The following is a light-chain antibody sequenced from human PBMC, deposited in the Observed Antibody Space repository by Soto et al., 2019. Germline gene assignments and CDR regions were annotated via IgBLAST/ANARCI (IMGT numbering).Light chain of an antibody. CDR3: QQYESSPIT. J-gene: IGKJ5*01. Sequence: IVMTQSPATLSLSPGERATLSCRASQSVSSNLAWYQQKPGQAPRLLIYGTSIRATGIPDRFSGSGSETDFTLTVNRLEPEDFAVYYCQQYESSPITFGQGTRLEIK. CDR2: GTS. CDR1: QSVSSN. V-gene: IGKV3-20*01.